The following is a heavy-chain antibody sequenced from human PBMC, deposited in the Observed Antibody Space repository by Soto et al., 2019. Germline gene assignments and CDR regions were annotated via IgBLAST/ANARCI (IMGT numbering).Heavy chain of an antibody. J-gene: IGHJ3*02. CDR1: GGSISSSSYY. CDR3: ARHNAHSGYDFGLGAFDI. D-gene: IGHD5-12*01. Sequence: QLQLQESGPGLVKPSETLSLTCTVSGGSISSSSYYWGWIRQPPGKGLEWIGSIYYSGSTYYNPSLKSRVTISVDTSKNQFSLKLSSVTAADTAVYYCARHNAHSGYDFGLGAFDIWGQGTMVTVSS. CDR2: IYYSGST. V-gene: IGHV4-39*01.